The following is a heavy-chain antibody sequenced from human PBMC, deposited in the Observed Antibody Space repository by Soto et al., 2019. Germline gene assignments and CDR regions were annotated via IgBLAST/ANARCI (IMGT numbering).Heavy chain of an antibody. D-gene: IGHD2-15*01. CDR3: ATPRVGDCSGGSCSSNYFDY. Sequence: QVQLVQSGAEVKKPGSSVKVSCKASGGTFSSYAISWVRQAPGQGLEWMGGIIPIFGTANYEQKFQGRVTITADKSTSTAYMELSSLRSEDTAVYYCATPRVGDCSGGSCSSNYFDYWGQGTLVTVSS. V-gene: IGHV1-69*06. CDR1: GGTFSSYA. J-gene: IGHJ4*02. CDR2: IIPIFGTA.